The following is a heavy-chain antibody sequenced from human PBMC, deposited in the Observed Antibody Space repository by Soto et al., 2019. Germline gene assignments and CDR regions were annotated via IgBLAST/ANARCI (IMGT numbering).Heavy chain of an antibody. CDR1: GYTFTGYY. V-gene: IGHV1-2*04. J-gene: IGHJ5*02. Sequence: GESLKISCKASGYTFTGYYMHWVRQAPGQGLEWMGWINPNSGGTNYAQKFQGWVTMTRDTSISTAYMELSRLRSDDTAVYYCARGTELGMGDWFDPWGQGTLVTVSS. CDR3: ARGTELGMGDWFDP. CDR2: INPNSGGT. D-gene: IGHD7-27*01.